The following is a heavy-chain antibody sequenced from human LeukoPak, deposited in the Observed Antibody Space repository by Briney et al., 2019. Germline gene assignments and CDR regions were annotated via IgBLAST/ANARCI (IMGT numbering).Heavy chain of an antibody. CDR1: GYTFTSYD. Sequence: ASVKVSCKASGYTFTSYDINWVRQATGQGLEWMGWMNPNSGNTGYAQKFQGRVTMTRNTSISTAYMELSSLRSEDTAVYYCARLFKGIAVAGKVTAYDYWGQGTLVTVSS. J-gene: IGHJ4*02. V-gene: IGHV1-8*01. CDR3: ARLFKGIAVAGKVTAYDY. D-gene: IGHD6-19*01. CDR2: MNPNSGNT.